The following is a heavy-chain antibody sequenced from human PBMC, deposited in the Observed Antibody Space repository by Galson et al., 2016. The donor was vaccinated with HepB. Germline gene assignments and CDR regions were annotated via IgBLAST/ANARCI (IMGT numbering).Heavy chain of an antibody. CDR1: GFTFSNAW. CDR3: AAAWRGFSSTYYKAQPSRVDY. V-gene: IGHV3-15*01. Sequence: SLRLSCAASGFTFSNAWMSWVRQAPGKGLEWVGLIKSKTDGGTTNYAAPVKGRFTISRDDSKNTLYLQINSPKTEDTSVYYCAAAWRGFSSTYYKAQPSRVDYWGQGTLVTVSS. J-gene: IGHJ4*02. D-gene: IGHD3-3*01. CDR2: IKSKTDGGTT.